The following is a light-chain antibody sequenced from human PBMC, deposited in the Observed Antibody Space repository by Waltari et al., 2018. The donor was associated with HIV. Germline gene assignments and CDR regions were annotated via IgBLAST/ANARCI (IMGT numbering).Light chain of an antibody. CDR1: SSDVGRYDY. Sequence: QSALTQPPSASGSPGQSVTISCTGTSSDVGRYDYVSWYQQHPGKAPKPLIFEVNKRPSGVPDRFSGSKSGNTASLTVSGLQAEDEAEYSCSSYAGINPVVFGGGTKLTVL. CDR2: EVN. J-gene: IGLJ2*01. V-gene: IGLV2-8*01. CDR3: SSYAGINPVV.